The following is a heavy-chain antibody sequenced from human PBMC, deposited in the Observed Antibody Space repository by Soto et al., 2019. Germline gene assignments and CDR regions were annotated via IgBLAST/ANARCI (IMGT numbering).Heavy chain of an antibody. V-gene: IGHV3-11*05. CDR3: ARVYYYDSSGYSLDAFHI. J-gene: IGHJ3*02. D-gene: IGHD3-22*01. CDR1: GFTFSDYY. CDR2: ISSSSSYT. Sequence: GGSLRLSCAASGFTFSDYYMSWIRQAPGKGLEWVSYISSSSSYTNYADSVKGRFTISRDNAKNSLYLRMNSLRAEDTAVYYCARVYYYDSSGYSLDAFHIWGQATMVTVSS.